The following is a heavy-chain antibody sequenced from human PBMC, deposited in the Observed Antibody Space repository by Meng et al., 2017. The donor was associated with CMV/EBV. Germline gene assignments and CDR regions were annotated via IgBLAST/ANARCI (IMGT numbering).Heavy chain of an antibody. CDR2: IYYSGSN. D-gene: IGHD1-14*01. CDR3: ARVMGPNRTPYYFDY. V-gene: IGHV4-30-4*08. Sequence: VQWQGRRPELVKPSQTLLLPCPVAGGSIRSGDYYWRWIRQPPGKGLEWIGYIYYSGSNYYNPSLKSRVTISVDTSKNQFSLKLSSVTAADTAVYYCARVMGPNRTPYYFDYWGQGTLVTVSS. J-gene: IGHJ4*02. CDR1: GGSIRSGDYY.